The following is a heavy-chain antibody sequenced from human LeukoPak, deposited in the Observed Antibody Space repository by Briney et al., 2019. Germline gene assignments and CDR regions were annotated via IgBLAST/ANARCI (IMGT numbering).Heavy chain of an antibody. CDR2: ISGSGSST. D-gene: IGHD3-16*02. CDR3: ARDMITFGGVIVHRYYYYYMDV. J-gene: IGHJ6*03. V-gene: IGHV3-23*01. Sequence: GGSLRLSCAASGFTFSSYGMTWVRQAPGKGLEWVSDISGSGSSTNYADSVRGRFTISRDTAKNSLYLQMNSLRAEDTALYYCARDMITFGGVIVHRYYYYYMDVWGKGTTVTVSS. CDR1: GFTFSSYG.